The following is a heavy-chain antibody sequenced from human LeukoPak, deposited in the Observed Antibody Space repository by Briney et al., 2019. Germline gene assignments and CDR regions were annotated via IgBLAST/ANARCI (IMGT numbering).Heavy chain of an antibody. V-gene: IGHV4-59*08. CDR1: GGSISSYY. Sequence: SETLSLTCTVSGGSISSYYWSWIRQPPGKGLEWIGYIYYSGSTNYNPSLKSRVTISVDTSKNQFSLKLSSVTAADTAVYYCARHPSALYAFDIWGQGTMVTVSS. CDR2: IYYSGST. J-gene: IGHJ3*02. CDR3: ARHPSALYAFDI. D-gene: IGHD3-3*01.